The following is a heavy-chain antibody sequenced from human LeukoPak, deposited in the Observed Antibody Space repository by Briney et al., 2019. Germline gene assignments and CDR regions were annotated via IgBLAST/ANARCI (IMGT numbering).Heavy chain of an antibody. D-gene: IGHD6-13*01. Sequence: PGGSLRLSCAASGFTFDDDAMQWVRRGPGKGLEGVALISGDGGSTYYTDSVKGRFTISRDNSKNSLNLQMNSLRAEDTAFYYCATSSSWYFLEYWGQGTLVTVSS. CDR1: GFTFDDDA. CDR3: ATSSSWYFLEY. J-gene: IGHJ4*02. CDR2: ISGDGGST. V-gene: IGHV3-43*02.